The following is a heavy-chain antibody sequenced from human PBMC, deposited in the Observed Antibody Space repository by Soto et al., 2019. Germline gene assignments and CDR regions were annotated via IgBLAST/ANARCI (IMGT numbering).Heavy chain of an antibody. CDR3: ARGGQWFGETAYYYYGMDV. D-gene: IGHD3-10*01. V-gene: IGHV4-30-2*01. J-gene: IGHJ6*02. CDR2: IYHSGST. CDR1: GGSISSGGYS. Sequence: SETLSLTCAVSGGSISSGGYSWSWIRQPPGKGLEWIGYIYHSGSTYYNPSLKSRVTISVDRSKNQFSLKLSSVTAADTAVYYCARGGQWFGETAYYYYGMDVWGRGTTVTVSS.